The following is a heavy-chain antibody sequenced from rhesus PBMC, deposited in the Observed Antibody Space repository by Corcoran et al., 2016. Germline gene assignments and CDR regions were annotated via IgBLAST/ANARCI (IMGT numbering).Heavy chain of an antibody. D-gene: IGHD2-8*01. Sequence: QVQLQESGPGVMKPSETLSLTCAVSGGSISDSYRWSWIRQTPGKGLEWIGYIYGSSMSTNYNPSLKSRVTSSKDTSKNQFSLKLSSVTAADTAVYYCAREYCSGGVCYGAYFEVWGQGALVTVSA. CDR1: GGSISDSYR. J-gene: IGHJ1*01. CDR2: IYGSSMST. CDR3: AREYCSGGVCYGAYFEV. V-gene: IGHV4S10*01.